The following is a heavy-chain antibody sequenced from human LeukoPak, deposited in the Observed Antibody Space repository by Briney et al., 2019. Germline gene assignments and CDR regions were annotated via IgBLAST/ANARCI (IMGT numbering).Heavy chain of an antibody. CDR1: GYLFAAYF. J-gene: IGHJ4*02. Sequence: ASVKVSCKASGYLFAAYFIHWVRQAPGQGLEWMGRINPNGGDTNYAQKFQGRVTMTGDTYISTAYMELSSLRSDDTAMYYCARVGFTSSWSNFDYWGQGTLVTVSS. CDR3: ARVGFTSSWSNFDY. V-gene: IGHV1-2*06. CDR2: INPNGGDT. D-gene: IGHD6-13*01.